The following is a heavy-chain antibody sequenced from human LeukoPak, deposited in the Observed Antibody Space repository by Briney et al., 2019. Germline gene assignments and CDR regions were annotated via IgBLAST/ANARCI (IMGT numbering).Heavy chain of an antibody. J-gene: IGHJ4*02. CDR3: ARAYTPFYCSGGSCSAYYFDY. CDR2: IYTSGST. D-gene: IGHD2-15*01. Sequence: SVTLSLTCTVSGGSISSYYWSWIRQPAGKGLEWIGRIYTSGSTNYNPSLKSRVTISVDTSKNQFSLKLSSVTAADTAVYYCARAYTPFYCSGGSCSAYYFDYWGQGTLVTVSS. V-gene: IGHV4-4*07. CDR1: GGSISSYY.